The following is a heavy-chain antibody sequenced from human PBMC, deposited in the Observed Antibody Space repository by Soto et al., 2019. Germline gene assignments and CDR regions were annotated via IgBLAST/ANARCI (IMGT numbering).Heavy chain of an antibody. J-gene: IGHJ4*02. CDR3: TRAPRGEN. V-gene: IGHV1-46*01. CDR1: GYTFTSYY. CDR2: INPSGGST. D-gene: IGHD2-21*01. Sequence: ASVKVSCKASGYTFTSYYMHWVRQAPGQGLEWMGIINPSGGSTSYAQKFQGRVTVTRDTSASTAYMELISLRSEDTAVYYCTRAPRGENWGQGTLVTVSS.